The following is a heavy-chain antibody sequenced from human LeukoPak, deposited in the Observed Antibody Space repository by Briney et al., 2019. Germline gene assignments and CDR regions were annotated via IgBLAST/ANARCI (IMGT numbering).Heavy chain of an antibody. J-gene: IGHJ4*02. Sequence: PGGSLRLSCAASGFIFSNYNMNWVRQTPGKGRKWLSYISSSSGTIYYADSVKGRFTISGDNAKNSLYLQMNSLRAEDTAVYYCARALGYSYGYAVDYWGQGTLVTVSS. V-gene: IGHV3-48*01. CDR1: GFIFSNYN. CDR2: ISSSSGTI. CDR3: ARALGYSYGYAVDY. D-gene: IGHD5-18*01.